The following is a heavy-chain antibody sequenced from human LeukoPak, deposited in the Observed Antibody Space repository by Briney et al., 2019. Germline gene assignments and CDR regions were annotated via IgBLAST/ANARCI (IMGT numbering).Heavy chain of an antibody. CDR3: ARDLYRSTWYYFDY. D-gene: IGHD6-13*01. CDR1: GYTFTGYY. Sequence: ASVKVSCKASGYTFTGYYMHWVRHFPELGLEWMGWINPNSGGTNYAQKFQGRVTMTRDTSISTAYMELNRLRSDDTAVYYCARDLYRSTWYYFDYWGQGTLVTVSS. J-gene: IGHJ4*02. CDR2: INPNSGGT. V-gene: IGHV1-2*02.